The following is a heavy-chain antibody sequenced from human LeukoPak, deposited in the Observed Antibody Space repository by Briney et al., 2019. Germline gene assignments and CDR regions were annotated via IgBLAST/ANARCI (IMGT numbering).Heavy chain of an antibody. CDR1: GFTFRTYA. CDR3: AKIRGYSYGYGDY. V-gene: IGHV3-23*01. J-gene: IGHJ4*02. Sequence: GGSLRLSCAASGFTFRTYAMSWVRQAPGKGLEWVSDISDSGGSTHHADSVKGRFTISRDNSKNTLYLQMSSLRAEDTAVYFCAKIRGYSYGYGDYWGQGTLVTVSS. CDR2: ISDSGGST. D-gene: IGHD5-18*01.